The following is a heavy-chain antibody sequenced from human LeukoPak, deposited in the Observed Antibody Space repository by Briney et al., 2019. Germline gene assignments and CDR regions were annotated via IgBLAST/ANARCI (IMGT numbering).Heavy chain of an antibody. V-gene: IGHV3-23*01. CDR3: GRDPSGDYIGAFEF. D-gene: IGHD4-17*01. Sequence: GGSLRLSCAASGFTFSSYAMTWVRQAPGKGLEWVSSIRGSGGGTYYADSVRGRFTMSRDNSKNTLYLQMNNLRADDTAVYYCGRDPSGDYIGAFEFWGQGTLVTVSS. CDR2: IRGSGGGT. J-gene: IGHJ3*01. CDR1: GFTFSSYA.